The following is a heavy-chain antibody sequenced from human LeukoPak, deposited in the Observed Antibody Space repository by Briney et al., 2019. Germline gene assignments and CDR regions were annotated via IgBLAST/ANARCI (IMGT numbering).Heavy chain of an antibody. V-gene: IGHV3-13*01. Sequence: GGSLRLSCAASGFTFSSYDMHWVRQAPGRGLEWVSAIGTVGDTYYPGSMKGRFTISRENAKNSLYLQMNSLRAGDTAVYYCALGGDFDYWGQGALVTVSS. CDR2: IGTVGDT. J-gene: IGHJ4*02. CDR3: ALGGDFDY. CDR1: GFTFSSYD. D-gene: IGHD3-3*01.